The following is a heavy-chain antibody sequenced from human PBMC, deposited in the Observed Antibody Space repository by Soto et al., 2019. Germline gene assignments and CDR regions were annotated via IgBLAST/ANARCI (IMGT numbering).Heavy chain of an antibody. J-gene: IGHJ6*02. V-gene: IGHV3-49*05. D-gene: IGHD1-26*01. Sequence: EVQLVESGGGLVKPGRSLRLSCTASGFTFGDYAMSWFRQAPGKGLEWVGFIRSKAYGGTTEYAASVKGRFTISRDDSKSIAYLQMNSLKTEDTAVYYCSAGIVASYTSGYGMDVWGQGTTVTVSS. CDR2: IRSKAYGGTT. CDR3: SAGIVASYTSGYGMDV. CDR1: GFTFGDYA.